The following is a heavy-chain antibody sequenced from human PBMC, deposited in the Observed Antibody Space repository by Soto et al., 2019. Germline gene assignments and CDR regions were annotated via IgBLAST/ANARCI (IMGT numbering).Heavy chain of an antibody. V-gene: IGHV1-2*02. CDR2: INPNSGGT. CDR1: GCTFTGYY. Sequence: ASVKVSCKASGCTFTGYYMHWVRQAPGQGLEWMGWINPNSGGTNYAQKFQGRVTMTRDTSISTAYMELSRLRSDDTAVYYCARPRSRRDGYNSPHEAFDIWGQGTMVTVSS. CDR3: ARPRSRRDGYNSPHEAFDI. J-gene: IGHJ3*02. D-gene: IGHD5-12*01.